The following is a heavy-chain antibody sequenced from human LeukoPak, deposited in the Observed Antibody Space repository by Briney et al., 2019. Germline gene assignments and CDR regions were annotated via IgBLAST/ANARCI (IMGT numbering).Heavy chain of an antibody. CDR2: IGSSGRTI. J-gene: IGHJ6*03. V-gene: IGHV3-48*03. Sequence: GGSLRLSCAASGFTFSNNEMNWVRQAPGKGLEWVSYIGSSGRTIYYADSVKGRFTISRDNAKNSLYLQMNSLRAEDTAVYYCARPRFGTNYYYYMDVWGKGTTVTVSS. CDR3: ARPRFGTNYYYYMDV. D-gene: IGHD3-16*01. CDR1: GFTFSNNE.